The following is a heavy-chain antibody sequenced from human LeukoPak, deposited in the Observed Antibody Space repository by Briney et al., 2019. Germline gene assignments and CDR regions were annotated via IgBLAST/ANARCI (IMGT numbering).Heavy chain of an antibody. CDR1: GFTFSSYW. Sequence: GGSLRLSCAASGFTFSSYWMSWVRQAPGKGLEWVANIKQDGSEKYYVDSVKGRFTISRDNAKNSLYLQMNSLRAEDTAVYYCARDADSSGWYFHFDYWGQGTLVTVSS. D-gene: IGHD6-19*01. J-gene: IGHJ4*02. V-gene: IGHV3-7*01. CDR3: ARDADSSGWYFHFDY. CDR2: IKQDGSEK.